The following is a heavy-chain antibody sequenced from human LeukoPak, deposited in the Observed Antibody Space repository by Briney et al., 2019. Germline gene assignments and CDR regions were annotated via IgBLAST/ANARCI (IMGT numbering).Heavy chain of an antibody. J-gene: IGHJ4*02. D-gene: IGHD6-19*01. Sequence: GGSLRLSCAASGFTFSSYWMSWVRQAPGKGLEWVANIKQDGSEKYYVDSVKGRFTISRDNAKNPLFLQMNSLRAEDTAVYYCARASSGWGPFSFDYWGQGILVTVSS. CDR3: ARASSGWGPFSFDY. V-gene: IGHV3-7*01. CDR1: GFTFSSYW. CDR2: IKQDGSEK.